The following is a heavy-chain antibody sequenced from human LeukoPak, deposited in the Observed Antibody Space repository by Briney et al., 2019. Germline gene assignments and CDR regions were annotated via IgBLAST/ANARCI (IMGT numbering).Heavy chain of an antibody. CDR2: ISAYNGNT. D-gene: IGHD5-12*01. Sequence: SVKVSCKASGYTFTSYGISWVRQAPGQGLEWMGWISAYNGNTTYAQKLQGRVTMTTDTSTSTAYMELRSLRSDDTAVYYCARDGGGLIVAAFDYWGQGTLVTVSS. J-gene: IGHJ4*02. V-gene: IGHV1-18*01. CDR3: ARDGGGLIVAAFDY. CDR1: GYTFTSYG.